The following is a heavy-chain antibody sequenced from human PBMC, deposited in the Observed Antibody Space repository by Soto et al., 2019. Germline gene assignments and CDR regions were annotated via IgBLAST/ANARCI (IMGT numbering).Heavy chain of an antibody. CDR2: INPNSGGA. Sequence: ASVKVSCKASGYTFTGYYMHWVRQAPGQGLEWMGWINPNSGGANYAQKFQGWVTMTRDTSISTAYMELSRLRSGDTAVYYCARGSRYGSSSRYYYYYGMDVWGQGTTVTVSS. J-gene: IGHJ6*02. CDR1: GYTFTGYY. V-gene: IGHV1-2*04. CDR3: ARGSRYGSSSRYYYYYGMDV. D-gene: IGHD6-13*01.